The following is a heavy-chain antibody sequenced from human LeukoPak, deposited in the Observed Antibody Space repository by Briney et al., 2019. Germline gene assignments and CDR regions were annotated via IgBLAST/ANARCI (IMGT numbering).Heavy chain of an antibody. Sequence: PGGSLRLSCAASGFTFDDYAMHWVRLAPGKGLEWVSLISGDGGSTYYADSVKGRFTISRDNSKNSLYLQMNSLRTEDTALYYCASSTDCSGGSCYSWDYYYYAMDVWGQGTTVTVSS. V-gene: IGHV3-43*02. CDR3: ASSTDCSGGSCYSWDYYYYAMDV. CDR2: ISGDGGST. CDR1: GFTFDDYA. D-gene: IGHD2-15*01. J-gene: IGHJ6*02.